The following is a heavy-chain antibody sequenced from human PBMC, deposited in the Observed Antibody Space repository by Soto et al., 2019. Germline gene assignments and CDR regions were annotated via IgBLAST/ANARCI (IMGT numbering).Heavy chain of an antibody. CDR2: ISAYNGNT. J-gene: IGHJ6*02. Sequence: ASVKVSCKASGYTFTSYGISWVRQAPGQGLEWMGWISAYNGNTNYAQKLQGRVTMTTDTSTSTAYMELRSLRSDDTAVYYCARDGSANWNYPYYYYGMDVWGQGTTVTVSS. D-gene: IGHD1-7*01. CDR3: ARDGSANWNYPYYYYGMDV. CDR1: GYTFTSYG. V-gene: IGHV1-18*01.